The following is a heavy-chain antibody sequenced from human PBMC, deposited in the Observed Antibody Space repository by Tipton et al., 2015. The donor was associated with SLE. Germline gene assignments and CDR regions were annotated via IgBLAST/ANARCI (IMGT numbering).Heavy chain of an antibody. CDR2: ISGSGVNT. Sequence: TWVRQAPGKGLQWVSSISGSGVNTYYADSVKGRFTISRDNSKSTLYLQLHRLRPEDTAVYYCASTLFPVYYFDSSGYFYDYWGRGTLVTVSS. J-gene: IGHJ4*02. V-gene: IGHV3-23*01. D-gene: IGHD3-22*01. CDR3: ASTLFPVYYFDSSGYFYDY.